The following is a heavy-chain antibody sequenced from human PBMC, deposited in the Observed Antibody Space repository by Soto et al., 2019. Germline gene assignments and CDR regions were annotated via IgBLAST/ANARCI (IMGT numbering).Heavy chain of an antibody. Sequence: QVQLVQSGAEVKKPGPSVKVSCKASGYTFTDCYVHWVRQAPGQGLEWMGWINPKSGGTNIAQRFNGKVNRTRGMSFSTVYMARNSLRTDATGAYVCVRDGLVSSASYYFDYWGQGTLGTVSS. J-gene: IGHJ4*02. V-gene: IGHV1-2*02. CDR3: VRDGLVSSASYYFDY. CDR1: GYTFTDCY. D-gene: IGHD6-13*01. CDR2: INPKSGGT.